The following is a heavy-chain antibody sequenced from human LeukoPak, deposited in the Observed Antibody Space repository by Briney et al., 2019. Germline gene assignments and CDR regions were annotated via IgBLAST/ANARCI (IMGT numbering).Heavy chain of an antibody. D-gene: IGHD6-19*01. Sequence: ASVKVSCKVSGYTLTELSMHWVRQAPGKGLEWMGGFDPEDGETIYAQKFQGRVTMTEDTSTDTAYMELSSPRSEDTAVYYCATGESSGVYYYYGMDVWGKGTTVTVSS. CDR3: ATGESSGVYYYYGMDV. V-gene: IGHV1-24*01. CDR2: FDPEDGET. CDR1: GYTLTELS. J-gene: IGHJ6*04.